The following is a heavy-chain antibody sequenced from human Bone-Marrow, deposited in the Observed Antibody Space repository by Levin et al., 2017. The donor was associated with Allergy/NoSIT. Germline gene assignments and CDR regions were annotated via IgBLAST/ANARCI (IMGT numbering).Heavy chain of an antibody. CDR1: GYTFTGYY. CDR2: INPNSGGT. Sequence: AASVKVSCKASGYTFTGYYMHWVRQAPGQGLEWMGWINPNSGGTNYAQKFQGRVTMTRDTSISTAYMELSRLRSDDTAVYYCARDSIAQLLYPGSVDYWGQGTLVTVSS. CDR3: ARDSIAQLLYPGSVDY. D-gene: IGHD2-2*02. V-gene: IGHV1-2*02. J-gene: IGHJ4*02.